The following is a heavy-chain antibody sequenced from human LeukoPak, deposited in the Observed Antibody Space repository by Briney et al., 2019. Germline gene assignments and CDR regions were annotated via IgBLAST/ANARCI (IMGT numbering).Heavy chain of an antibody. J-gene: IGHJ5*02. D-gene: IGHD2-8*01. V-gene: IGHV4-59*01. CDR1: GGSISSYY. CDR2: IFYSGST. CDR3: ARVYCPNGVCYNSRGWFDP. Sequence: SETLSLTCTVSGGSISSYYWSWIRQPPGKGLEWIGYIFYSGSTNYNPSLKSRVTISVDTSKNQFSLKLSSVTAADTAVYYCARVYCPNGVCYNSRGWFDPWGQGTLVTVSS.